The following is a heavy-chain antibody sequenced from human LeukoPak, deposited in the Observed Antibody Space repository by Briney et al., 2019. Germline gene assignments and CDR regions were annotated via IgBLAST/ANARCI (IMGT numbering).Heavy chain of an antibody. CDR1: GFTFTDYY. V-gene: IGHV1-2*06. D-gene: IGHD1-26*01. J-gene: IGHJ4*02. Sequence: GASVKVSCKASGFTFTDYYIHWVRQAPGQGLEWMGRINPNSGGTDYSQKFQGRVTMTRDTSISTVYMELSGLRSDDTAVFYCAPPSIVPSPTYWGQGTSVTVSS. CDR2: INPNSGGT. CDR3: APPSIVPSPTY.